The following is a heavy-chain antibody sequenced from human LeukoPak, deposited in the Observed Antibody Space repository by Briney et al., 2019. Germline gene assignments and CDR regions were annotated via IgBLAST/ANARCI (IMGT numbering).Heavy chain of an antibody. J-gene: IGHJ4*02. Sequence: QAGGSLRLSCAASGFTFSSYWMHWVRQAPGKGLVWVSRINSDGSSTSYADSVKGRFTISRDNAKNTLYLQMSSLRAEDTAVYYCAREGWEDRYYYDSSGYYLPHLDYWGQGTLVTVSS. CDR2: INSDGSST. V-gene: IGHV3-74*01. CDR3: AREGWEDRYYYDSSGYYLPHLDY. CDR1: GFTFSSYW. D-gene: IGHD3-22*01.